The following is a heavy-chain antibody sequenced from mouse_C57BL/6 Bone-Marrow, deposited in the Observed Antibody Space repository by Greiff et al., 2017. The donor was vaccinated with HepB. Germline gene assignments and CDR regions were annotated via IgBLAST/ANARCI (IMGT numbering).Heavy chain of an antibody. CDR2: IYPGDGDT. CDR3: AREVGYYSNYSFAY. CDR1: GYAFSSYW. V-gene: IGHV1-80*01. D-gene: IGHD2-5*01. J-gene: IGHJ3*01. Sequence: VKLVESGAELVKPGASVKISCKASGYAFSSYWMNWVKQRPGKGLEWIGQIYPGDGDTNYNGKFKGKATLTADKSSSTAYMQLSSLTSEDSAVYFCAREVGYYSNYSFAYWGQGTLVTVSA.